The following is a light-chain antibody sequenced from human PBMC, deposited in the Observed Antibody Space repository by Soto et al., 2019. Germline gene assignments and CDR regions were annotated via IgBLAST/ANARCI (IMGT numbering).Light chain of an antibody. CDR1: QSISSW. CDR3: NESYSTPRT. V-gene: IGKV1-39*01. CDR2: AES. Sequence: DVRMGQCASTGCGCVVDRLTIACRASQSISSWLAWYQQKPGKAPKLLIYAESSLQSGVPSRFSGSGSGPAFTLTIRSLQPEDFVTYYCNESYSTPRTFGQGTQVDI. J-gene: IGKJ1*01.